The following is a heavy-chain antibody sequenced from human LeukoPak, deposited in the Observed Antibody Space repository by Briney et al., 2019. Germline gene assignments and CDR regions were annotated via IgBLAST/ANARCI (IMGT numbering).Heavy chain of an antibody. CDR2: IYSGAGRT. CDR1: GFTVSSNY. J-gene: IGHJ4*02. V-gene: IGHV3-53*01. Sequence: GGSLRVSCAASGFTVSSNYMSWVRQAPGEGLEWVSVIYSGAGRTDYADSVKGRFPISRDNAKNSLYLQMNSLRAEDTAVYYCASFTDYWGQGTLVTVSS. CDR3: ASFTDY.